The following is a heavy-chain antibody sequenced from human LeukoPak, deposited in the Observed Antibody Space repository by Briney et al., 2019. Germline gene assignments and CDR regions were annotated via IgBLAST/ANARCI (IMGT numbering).Heavy chain of an antibody. V-gene: IGHV4-34*01. D-gene: IGHD3-10*01. Sequence: SETLSLTCAVYGGSFSGYYWSWIRQPPGKGLEWIGEINHSGSTNYNPSLKSRVTISVDTSKNQFSLKLSSVTAADTAVYYCASLRISMVRGVIKAVWFDPWGQGTLVTVSS. CDR1: GGSFSGYY. CDR3: ASLRISMVRGVIKAVWFDP. J-gene: IGHJ5*02. CDR2: INHSGST.